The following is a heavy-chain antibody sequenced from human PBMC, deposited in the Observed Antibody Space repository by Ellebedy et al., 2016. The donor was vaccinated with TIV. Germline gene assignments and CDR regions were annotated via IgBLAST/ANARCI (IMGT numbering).Heavy chain of an antibody. V-gene: IGHV4-34*12. J-gene: IGHJ4*02. D-gene: IGHD3-22*01. Sequence: SETLSLTCAVYGGSFNNYYWSWIRQPPGKGLEWIGEVLHSGGTTYNPSLKSRVTLSVDTSKNQFSLNLSSVTAADTAVYYCARPKESSTYYPFDYWGQGILVTVSS. CDR1: GGSFNNYY. CDR3: ARPKESSTYYPFDY. CDR2: VLHSGGT.